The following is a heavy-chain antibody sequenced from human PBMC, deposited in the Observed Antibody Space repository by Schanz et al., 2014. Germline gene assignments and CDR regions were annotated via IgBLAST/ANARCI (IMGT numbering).Heavy chain of an antibody. CDR1: GFNFGSHG. CDR3: ARELPGVVAFDF. V-gene: IGHV3-33*01. Sequence: VQLVESGGGLVKPGGSLRLSCAASGFNFGSHGMHWVRQAPGKGLEWVAVISYDGSFKNYADSVRGRITMSRDNSKNTMYLQINNLRADDTAVYYCARELPGVVAFDFWGQGTMVTDSS. D-gene: IGHD7-27*01. J-gene: IGHJ3*01. CDR2: ISYDGSFK.